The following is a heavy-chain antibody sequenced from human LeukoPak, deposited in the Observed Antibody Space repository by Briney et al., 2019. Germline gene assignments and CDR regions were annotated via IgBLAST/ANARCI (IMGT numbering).Heavy chain of an antibody. D-gene: IGHD6-13*01. Sequence: PSETLSLTCAVYGGSFSGYYWSWIRQPPGKGLEWIGEINHSGSTNYNPSLKSRVTISVDTSKNQFSLKLSSVTAADTAVYYCERYSSSWPYYYYGMDVWGKGTTVTVSS. CDR3: ERYSSSWPYYYYGMDV. J-gene: IGHJ6*04. CDR1: GGSFSGYY. CDR2: INHSGST. V-gene: IGHV4-34*01.